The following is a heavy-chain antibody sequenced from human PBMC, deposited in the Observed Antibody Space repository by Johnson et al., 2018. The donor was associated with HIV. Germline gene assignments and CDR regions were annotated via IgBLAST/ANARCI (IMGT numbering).Heavy chain of an antibody. J-gene: IGHJ3*02. D-gene: IGHD6-13*01. Sequence: QVQLLESGGGVVQPWRSLRLSCAASGFTFSSYAMHWVRQAPGKGLEWVAVISYDGSNKYYADSVKGRFTISRDNSKNTLYLQMNSLRAEDTAVYYCARDWSSWYTVDAFDIWGQGTMVTVSS. CDR2: ISYDGSNK. CDR1: GFTFSSYA. CDR3: ARDWSSWYTVDAFDI. V-gene: IGHV3-30-3*01.